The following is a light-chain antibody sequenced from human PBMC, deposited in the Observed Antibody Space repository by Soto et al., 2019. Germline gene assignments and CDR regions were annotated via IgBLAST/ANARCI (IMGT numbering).Light chain of an antibody. CDR3: SSYTSSSTFFYV. Sequence: QSALTQPASVSGSPGQSITISCTGTSSDVGSYVSWYQQHPGKAPKLMIYEVSNRPSGVSNRFSGSKSGNTASLTISGLQAEDEADYYCSSYTSSSTFFYVFGTGTKLTVL. J-gene: IGLJ1*01. CDR1: SSDVGSY. CDR2: EVS. V-gene: IGLV2-14*02.